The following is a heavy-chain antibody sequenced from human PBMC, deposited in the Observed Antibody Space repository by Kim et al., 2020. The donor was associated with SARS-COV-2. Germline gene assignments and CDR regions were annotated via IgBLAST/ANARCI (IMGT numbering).Heavy chain of an antibody. D-gene: IGHD3-9*01. Sequence: GGSLRLSCAASGFTFSNYAMSWVRQAPGKGLEWVSSVSYGGDKPFYADSVRGRFTISKDNSKNTLFLQMNSLRAEDTALYFCAKHMNSYANAGSYYPFAWGGQGTLVTVSS. V-gene: IGHV3-23*01. CDR1: GFTFSNYA. CDR3: AKHMNSYANAGSYYPFAW. CDR2: VSYGGDKP. J-gene: IGHJ4*02.